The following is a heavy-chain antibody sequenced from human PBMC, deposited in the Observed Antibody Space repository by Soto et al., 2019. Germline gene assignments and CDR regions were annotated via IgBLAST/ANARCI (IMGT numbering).Heavy chain of an antibody. CDR2: INSDGSST. V-gene: IGHV3-74*01. Sequence: EVQLVESGGGLVQPGGSLRVSCAASGFTFSSYWMHWVRQAPGKGLVWVSRINSDGSSTSYADYVKGRFTISRDNAKNTLYLQMDSLRAEDTAIYYCARRGAVAGLHYWGQGTLVTVSS. J-gene: IGHJ4*02. CDR1: GFTFSSYW. CDR3: ARRGAVAGLHY. D-gene: IGHD6-19*01.